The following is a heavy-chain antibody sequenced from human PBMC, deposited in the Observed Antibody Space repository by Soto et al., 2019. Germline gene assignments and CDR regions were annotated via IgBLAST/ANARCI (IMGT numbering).Heavy chain of an antibody. CDR3: ATDLYTTSSQGAFDI. CDR2: IAWNTGNI. Sequence: EVQVVESGGGLVQPGRSLRLSCAASGFAFDDHAMHWVRQAPGKGLEWVSGIAWNTGNIGYADSVKGRFTISSDNAKNFLYLQMNSLRVEDTAFYYCATDLYTTSSQGAFDIWDQGTMVTVSS. J-gene: IGHJ3*02. V-gene: IGHV3-9*01. CDR1: GFAFDDHA. D-gene: IGHD1-1*01.